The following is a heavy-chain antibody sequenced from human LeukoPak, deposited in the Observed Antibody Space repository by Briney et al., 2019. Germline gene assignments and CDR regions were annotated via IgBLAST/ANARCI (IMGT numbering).Heavy chain of an antibody. CDR3: ARLHLWEKLGAPGAYYFDY. D-gene: IGHD1-26*01. CDR2: IKQGGGEK. CDR1: GFTFSSYW. J-gene: IGHJ4*02. V-gene: IGHV3-7*01. Sequence: GGSLRLSCAASGFTFSSYWMSWVRQAPGKGLEWVADIKQGGGEKYYVDSVKGRFTISRDKAKNSLYLQMNSMRAEDTAVYYCARLHLWEKLGAPGAYYFDYWGQGTLVTVSS.